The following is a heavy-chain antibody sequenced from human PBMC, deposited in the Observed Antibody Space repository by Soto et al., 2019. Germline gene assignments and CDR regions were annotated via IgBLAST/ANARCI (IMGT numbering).Heavy chain of an antibody. Sequence: EVQLVESGGGLVQPGGSLRFSCAASGFIFSRYDMHWVRQVTGKGLEWVSAIDPVGETYYPGSVKGRFTISRENAKNSLYLQMNSLRAEDTAVYYCARAGGDYYGMDVWGQGTTVTVSS. CDR2: IDPVGET. CDR3: ARAGGDYYGMDV. V-gene: IGHV3-13*01. D-gene: IGHD3-10*01. J-gene: IGHJ6*02. CDR1: GFIFSRYD.